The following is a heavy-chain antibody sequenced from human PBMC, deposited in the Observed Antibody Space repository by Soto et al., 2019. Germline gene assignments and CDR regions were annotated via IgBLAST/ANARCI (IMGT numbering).Heavy chain of an antibody. CDR1: GYTFTSYY. V-gene: IGHV1-46*01. CDR3: ASGIIQLRYFLDD. D-gene: IGHD5-18*01. CDR2: INPSGGST. J-gene: IGHJ4*02. Sequence: ASVKVSCKASGYTFTSYYIHWVRQAPGQGLEWMGIINPSGGSTSYAQKLQGRVTMTRDTSTSTAYMELRSLGSDDTAVYYCASGIIQLRYFLDDWGQGSLVTVSS.